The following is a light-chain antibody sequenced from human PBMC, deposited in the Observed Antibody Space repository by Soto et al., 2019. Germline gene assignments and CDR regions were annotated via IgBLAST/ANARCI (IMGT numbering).Light chain of an antibody. CDR2: EVS. V-gene: IGLV2-8*01. CDR1: SSDLDCYNY. J-gene: IGLJ3*02. CDR3: SSCAGSTHGV. Sequence: QSALTQPPSASGSPGQSVTISCTGTSSDLDCYNYVSWYQQQPGKAPKLIIYEVSKRPSGVPDRFSGSKSGHAASLTVSGLQAEDEADYYCSSCAGSTHGVFGGGTQLTVL.